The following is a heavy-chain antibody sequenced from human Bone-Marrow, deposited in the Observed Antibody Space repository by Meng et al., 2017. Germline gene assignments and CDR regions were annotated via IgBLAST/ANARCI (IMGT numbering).Heavy chain of an antibody. D-gene: IGHD6-13*01. Sequence: VRLMGAGGGLVKPGGSFGLSLVASGFSFTDAWMSWVRQAPGKGLEWVGRIKSNSDGGTTDYAAPVKGRFTISRDDSKNTLYLQMNSLITEDTAVYFCATGAAAADHWGQGTQVTVSS. CDR2: IKSNSDGGTT. CDR3: ATGAAAADH. V-gene: IGHV3-15*01. CDR1: GFSFTDAW. J-gene: IGHJ4*02.